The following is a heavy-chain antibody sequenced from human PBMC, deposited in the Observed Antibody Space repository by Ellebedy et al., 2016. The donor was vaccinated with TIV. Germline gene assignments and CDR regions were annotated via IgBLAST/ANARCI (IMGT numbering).Heavy chain of an antibody. CDR3: ARGFAAAVDTFDF. J-gene: IGHJ4*02. Sequence: GESLKISCTASTLTLSVHTMSWVRQAPGKGLEWVSSISDSGTSTFYADSVKGRFTISRDTSKNTLFLQMNSLRAEDTAIYYCARGFAAAVDTFDFWGQGTLVTVSS. D-gene: IGHD6-13*01. CDR2: ISDSGTST. V-gene: IGHV3-23*01. CDR1: TLTLSVHT.